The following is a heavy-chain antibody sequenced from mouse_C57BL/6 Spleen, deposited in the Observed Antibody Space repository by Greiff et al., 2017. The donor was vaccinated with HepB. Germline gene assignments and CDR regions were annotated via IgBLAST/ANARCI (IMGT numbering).Heavy chain of an antibody. Sequence: EVQLQESGPGMVKPSQSLSLTCTVTGYSITSGYDWHWIRHFPGNKLEWMGYISYSGSTNYNPSLKSRISITHDTSKNHFFLKLNSVTTEDTATYYCARDGYYGSYWYFDVWGTGTTVTVSS. CDR1: GYSITSGYD. V-gene: IGHV3-1*01. CDR3: ARDGYYGSYWYFDV. J-gene: IGHJ1*03. D-gene: IGHD1-1*01. CDR2: ISYSGST.